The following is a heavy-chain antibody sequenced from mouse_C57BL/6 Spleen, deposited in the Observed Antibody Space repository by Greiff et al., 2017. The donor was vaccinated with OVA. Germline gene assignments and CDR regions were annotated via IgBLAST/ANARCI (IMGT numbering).Heavy chain of an antibody. J-gene: IGHJ4*01. D-gene: IGHD1-3*01. CDR3: ASSVEAMDY. V-gene: IGHV1-22*01. CDR1: GYTFTDYN. CDR2: INPNNGGT. Sequence: EVKLMESGPELVKPGASVKMSCKASGYTFTDYNMHWVKQSHGKSLEWIGYINPNNGGTSYNQKFKGKATLTVNKSSSTAYMELRSLTSEDSAVYYCASSVEAMDYWGQGTSVTVSS.